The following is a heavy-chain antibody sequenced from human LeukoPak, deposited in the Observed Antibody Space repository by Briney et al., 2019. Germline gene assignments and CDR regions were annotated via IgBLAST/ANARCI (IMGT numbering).Heavy chain of an antibody. CDR3: ARGLVDFWSGYYNRNFDH. Sequence: ASVKVSCKASGYTFTSYDMNWVRQATGQGLEWMGWMNPNSGNTGYAQKFQGRVTMTRNTSISTAYMELSSLRSEDTAVYYCARGLVDFWSGYYNRNFDHWGQGTLVTVSS. D-gene: IGHD3-3*01. J-gene: IGHJ4*02. CDR1: GYTFTSYD. CDR2: MNPNSGNT. V-gene: IGHV1-8*01.